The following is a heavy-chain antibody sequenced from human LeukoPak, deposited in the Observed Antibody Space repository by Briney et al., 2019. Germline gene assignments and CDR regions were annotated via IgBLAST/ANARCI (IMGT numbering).Heavy chain of an antibody. CDR1: RFTFSSYA. Sequence: GGSLRLSCAASRFTFSSYAMSWVRQAPGKGLEWVSAISGGGAGTYYADSVKGRFTISRDNSKNTLYLQMYSLRAEDTAVYYCARLPAAVNGYFDPWGQGTLVTVSS. CDR3: ARLPAAVNGYFDP. D-gene: IGHD2-2*01. CDR2: ISGGGAGT. J-gene: IGHJ5*02. V-gene: IGHV3-23*01.